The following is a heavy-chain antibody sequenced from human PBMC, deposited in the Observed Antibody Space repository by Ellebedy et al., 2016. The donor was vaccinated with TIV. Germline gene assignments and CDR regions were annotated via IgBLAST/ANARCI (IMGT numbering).Heavy chain of an antibody. Sequence: GESLKISCAASGFPVGSHFMSWVRQAPGRGPECVSIIYSTGTTDYADSVRSRFTISRDNANNSLFLQMTSLRAEDTAVYYCAKTGFYYYYGMDVWGQGTTVTVSS. CDR2: IYSTGTT. V-gene: IGHV3-66*01. CDR3: AKTGFYYYYGMDV. CDR1: GFPVGSHF. J-gene: IGHJ6*02.